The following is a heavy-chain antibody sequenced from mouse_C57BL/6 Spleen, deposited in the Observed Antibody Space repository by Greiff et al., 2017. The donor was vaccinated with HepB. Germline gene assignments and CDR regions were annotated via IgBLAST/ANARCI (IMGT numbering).Heavy chain of an antibody. Sequence: VQLQQSGAELVKPGASVKISCKASGYAFSSYWMNWVKQRPGKGLEWIGQIYPGDGDTNYNGKFKGKATLTADKSSSTAYMKLSSLTSEDSAVYFCARSAAGTAWFAYWGQGTLVTVSA. V-gene: IGHV1-80*01. CDR2: IYPGDGDT. CDR3: ARSAAGTAWFAY. CDR1: GYAFSSYW. D-gene: IGHD4-1*01. J-gene: IGHJ3*01.